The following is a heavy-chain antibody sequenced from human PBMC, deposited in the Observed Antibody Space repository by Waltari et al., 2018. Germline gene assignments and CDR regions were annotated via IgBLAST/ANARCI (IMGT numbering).Heavy chain of an antibody. J-gene: IGHJ5*02. Sequence: EVQVVESGGGLVQPGGSLRLSCDASGFSFHTFWMPWVRQAPGKGLGGVSRYNSAGTGTKYADFGQGRFTSSGDNGKNTLFLQMNSLEVDDTAVYYCVAEGSNSVHHWGHGTLVTVSS. V-gene: IGHV3-74*03. CDR2: YNSAGTGT. CDR1: GFSFHTFW. CDR3: VAEGSNSVHH. D-gene: IGHD1-26*01.